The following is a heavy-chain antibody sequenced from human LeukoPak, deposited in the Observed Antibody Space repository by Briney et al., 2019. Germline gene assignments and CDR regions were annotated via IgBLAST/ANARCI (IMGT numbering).Heavy chain of an antibody. CDR2: INPNSGGT. V-gene: IGHV1-2*02. CDR1: GYTFTGYY. D-gene: IGHD5-24*01. CDR3: AISVEMAAMPSYDY. Sequence: ASVKVSCKASGYTFTGYYIHWVRQAPGQGPEWMGWINPNSGGTNYAQKFQGRVTMTRDTSISTAYMELSRLTSDDTAVYYCAISVEMAAMPSYDYWGQGTLVTISS. J-gene: IGHJ4*02.